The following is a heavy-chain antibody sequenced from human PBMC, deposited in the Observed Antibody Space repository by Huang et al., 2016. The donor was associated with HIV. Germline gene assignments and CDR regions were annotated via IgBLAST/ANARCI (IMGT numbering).Heavy chain of an antibody. D-gene: IGHD6-19*01. CDR2: INGYGVT. CDR3: ARDKEAGTPFFDP. J-gene: IGHJ5*02. CDR1: GFNFLTYA. Sequence: QVQLVQSGAEVEKPGASVNLSCKASGFNFLTYALHWVRQAPGQRLEWMGWINGYGVTKYSKKFQGRVTITRDRSASTVYVDFKSLTYEDTAVYYCARDKEAGTPFFDPWGQGTLVTVSS. V-gene: IGHV1-3*01.